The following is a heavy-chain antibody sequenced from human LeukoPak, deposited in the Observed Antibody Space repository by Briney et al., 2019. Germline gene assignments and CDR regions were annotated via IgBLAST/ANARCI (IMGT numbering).Heavy chain of an antibody. J-gene: IGHJ4*02. CDR1: GGTFSSYA. CDR2: IIPIFGTA. Sequence: ASVKVSCKASGGTFSSYAISWVRQAPGQGLEWMGGIIPIFGTANYAQKFQGRVTITTDESTSTAYMELSSLRSEDTAVYYCARVTSSSVVPGLYYFDYWGQGTLVTVSS. CDR3: ARVTSSSVVPGLYYFDY. D-gene: IGHD2-2*01. V-gene: IGHV1-69*05.